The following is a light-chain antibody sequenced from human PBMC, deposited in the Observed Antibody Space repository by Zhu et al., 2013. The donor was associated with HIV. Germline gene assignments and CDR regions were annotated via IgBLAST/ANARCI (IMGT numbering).Light chain of an antibody. J-gene: IGKJ1*01. V-gene: IGKV1-5*01. Sequence: DIQMTQSPSTLSASVGDRVTITCRASQSISNWLAWYQMKPGKAPKLLIYDASTLESGDPSRFSGSGSGTEFTLTISSLQPDDFATYYCQQYNTYRTFGQGTKVEIK. CDR3: QQYNTYRT. CDR2: DAS. CDR1: QSISNW.